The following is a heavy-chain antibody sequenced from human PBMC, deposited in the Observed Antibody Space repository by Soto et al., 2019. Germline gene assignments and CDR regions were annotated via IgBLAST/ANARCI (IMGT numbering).Heavy chain of an antibody. CDR2: ISWNSGSI. Sequence: GGSLRLSCAASGFTFDDYAMHWVRQAPGKGLEWVSGISWNSGSIGYADSVKGRFTISRDNAKNSLYLQMNSLRAEDTALYYCAKDIGRWAGSDYWGQGTLVTVSS. CDR3: AKDIGRWAGSDY. J-gene: IGHJ4*02. CDR1: GFTFDDYA. V-gene: IGHV3-9*01. D-gene: IGHD1-26*01.